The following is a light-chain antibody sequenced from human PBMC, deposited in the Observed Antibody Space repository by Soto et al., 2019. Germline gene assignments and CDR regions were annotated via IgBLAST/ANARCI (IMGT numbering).Light chain of an antibody. J-gene: IGKJ1*01. Sequence: EIVLTQSPATLSLSPGERATLSCRASQSVGRYLAWYQQKRGQAPRLLILGASTRATGVPARFSGSWSGTDFTRTINGLEPEDSAVYYCQQRGNWPPTWTFGQGTKVDIK. CDR1: QSVGRY. CDR2: GAS. V-gene: IGKV3-11*01. CDR3: QQRGNWPPTWT.